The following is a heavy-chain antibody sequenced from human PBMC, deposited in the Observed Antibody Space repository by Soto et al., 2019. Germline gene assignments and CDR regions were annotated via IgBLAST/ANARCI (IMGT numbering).Heavy chain of an antibody. CDR2: IWYDGSNK. J-gene: IGHJ6*03. CDR1: GFTFSSYG. V-gene: IGHV3-33*01. D-gene: IGHD2-15*01. Sequence: GWSLRLSCAASGFTFSSYGMHWVRQAPGNGLEWVAVIWYDGSNKYYADSVKGRFTISRDNSKNTLYLQMNSLRAEDTAVYYCARGYCSGGSCPYYMDVLGKGTTVTVSS. CDR3: ARGYCSGGSCPYYMDV.